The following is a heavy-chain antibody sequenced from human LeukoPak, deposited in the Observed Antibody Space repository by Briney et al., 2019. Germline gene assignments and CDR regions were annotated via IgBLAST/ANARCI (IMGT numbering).Heavy chain of an antibody. D-gene: IGHD3-16*01. CDR1: GFTFNKSP. Sequence: PGGSLRLSCAASGFTFNKSPMNWVRQAPGKGVEWISNIRDDSDGTTYADSVKGRFTISRDNAKNSLYLQINSLRAEDTAVYYCVKDLNWAFDYWGQGTLVTVSS. J-gene: IGHJ4*02. CDR3: VKDLNWAFDY. CDR2: IRDDSDGT. V-gene: IGHV3-48*01.